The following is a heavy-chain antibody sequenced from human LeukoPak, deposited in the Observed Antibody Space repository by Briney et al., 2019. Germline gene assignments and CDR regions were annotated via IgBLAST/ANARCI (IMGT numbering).Heavy chain of an antibody. Sequence: GGSLRLSCAASGFTFSSYDMRWVRQAPGKGLEWVSGISGSGGSTYYADSVKGRFTISRDNSKNTLYLQMKSLRAEDKDVYYCAKLGDSSGHLAWLDYWGQGTLVTVSS. J-gene: IGHJ4*02. V-gene: IGHV3-23*01. D-gene: IGHD3-22*01. CDR2: ISGSGGST. CDR1: GFTFSSYD. CDR3: AKLGDSSGHLAWLDY.